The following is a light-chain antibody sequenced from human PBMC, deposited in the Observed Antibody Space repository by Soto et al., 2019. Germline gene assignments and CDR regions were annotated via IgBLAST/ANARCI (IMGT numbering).Light chain of an antibody. J-gene: IGLJ3*02. CDR1: SSDVGGYNY. V-gene: IGLV2-14*01. CDR3: SSYTSSSTRV. Sequence: QSALTQPASVSGSPGQPITISCTGTSSDVGGYNYVSWYQQYPGEAPKLMIYEVSNRPSGLSNRFSGSKSGNTASLTISGLQAEDDADYYCSSYTSSSTRVFGGGTTLTVL. CDR2: EVS.